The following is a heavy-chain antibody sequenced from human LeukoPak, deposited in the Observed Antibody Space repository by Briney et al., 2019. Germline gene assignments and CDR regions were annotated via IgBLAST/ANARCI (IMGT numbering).Heavy chain of an antibody. V-gene: IGHV3-30-3*02. CDR3: AKSGGGGANWFDP. CDR1: GFTFSSYA. D-gene: IGHD2-21*01. Sequence: GGSLRLSCAASGFTFSSYAMHWVRQAPGKGLEWVAVISYDGSNKYYADSVKGRFTISRDNSKNTLYLQMNSLRAEDTAVYYCAKSGGGGANWFDPWGQGTLVTVSS. CDR2: ISYDGSNK. J-gene: IGHJ5*02.